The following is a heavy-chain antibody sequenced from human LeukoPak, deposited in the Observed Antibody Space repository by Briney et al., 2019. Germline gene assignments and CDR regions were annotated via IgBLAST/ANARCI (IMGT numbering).Heavy chain of an antibody. CDR1: GFTFSSYG. Sequence: GGSLRLSCAASGFTFSSYGMHWVRQAPGKGLEWVAVIWYDGSNKYYADSVMGRFTISRDNSKNTLYLQMNSLRAEDTAVYYCARDSGYRTPFDYWGQGTLVTVSS. CDR3: ARDSGYRTPFDY. J-gene: IGHJ4*02. D-gene: IGHD3-9*01. V-gene: IGHV3-33*01. CDR2: IWYDGSNK.